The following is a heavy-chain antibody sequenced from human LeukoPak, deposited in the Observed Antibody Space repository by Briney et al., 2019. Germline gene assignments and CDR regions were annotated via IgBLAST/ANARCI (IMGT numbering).Heavy chain of an antibody. CDR3: ARFPDYDFWSGYFYYYYGMDV. CDR1: GFTFSSYA. Sequence: PGGSLRLYCAASGFTFSSYAMHWVRQAAGKGLEWVAVISYDGSNKYYADSVKGRFTISRDNSKNTLYLQMNSLRAEDTAVYYCARFPDYDFWSGYFYYYYGMDVWGQGTTVTVSS. J-gene: IGHJ6*02. CDR2: ISYDGSNK. D-gene: IGHD3-3*01. V-gene: IGHV3-30-3*01.